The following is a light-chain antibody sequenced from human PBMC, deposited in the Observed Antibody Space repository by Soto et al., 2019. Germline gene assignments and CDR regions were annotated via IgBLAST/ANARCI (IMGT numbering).Light chain of an antibody. J-gene: IGKJ3*01. CDR1: QSVSSSY. CDR2: GAS. CDR3: QQYNDWPPFT. Sequence: EIVLTQSPGTLSLSPGERATLSCRASQSVSSSYLAWYQQKPGQAPRLLIYGASSRATGIPDRFSGSGSGTDFTLTISRLEPEDFAVYYCQQYNDWPPFTFGPGIKVDIK. V-gene: IGKV3-20*01.